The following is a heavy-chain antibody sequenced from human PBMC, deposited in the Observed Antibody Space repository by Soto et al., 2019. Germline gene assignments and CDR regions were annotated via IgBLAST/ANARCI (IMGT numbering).Heavy chain of an antibody. Sequence: EVQLVESGGGLVQPGGSLRLSCAASGFTFSSYSMNWVRQAPGKGLEWVSYISSSSSTIYYADSVKGRFTISRDNAKNSLXXXXNXXXAEDTAVYYCARHPERIAEIGWFDPWGQGTLVTVSS. D-gene: IGHD6-13*01. CDR2: ISSSSSTI. J-gene: IGHJ5*02. CDR1: GFTFSSYS. V-gene: IGHV3-48*01. CDR3: ARHPERIAEIGWFDP.